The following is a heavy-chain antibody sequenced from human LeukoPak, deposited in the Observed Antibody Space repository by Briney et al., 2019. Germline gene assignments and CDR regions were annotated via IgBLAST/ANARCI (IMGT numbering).Heavy chain of an antibody. J-gene: IGHJ4*02. Sequence: ASVKVSCKASGYTFTGYYMHWVRQAPGQGLEWMGRINPNSGGTNYAQKFQGRVTMTRDTSISTAYMELSRLRSDDTAVYYCARGARPDGYNLRIDYWGQGSLVTVSS. CDR2: INPNSGGT. V-gene: IGHV1-2*06. CDR3: ARGARPDGYNLRIDY. CDR1: GYTFTGYY. D-gene: IGHD5-24*01.